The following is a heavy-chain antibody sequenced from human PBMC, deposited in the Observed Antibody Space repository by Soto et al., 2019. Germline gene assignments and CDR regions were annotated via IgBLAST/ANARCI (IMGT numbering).Heavy chain of an antibody. V-gene: IGHV4-31*03. CDR3: AIGSGSYGHWFDP. Sequence: SETLSLTCTVSGDSISSGCYYWSWIRQHPGKGLEWIGYIYYSGSTYYNPSLKSRVTISVDTSKNQFSLKLSSVTAADTAVYYCAIGSGSYGHWFDPWGQGTLVTVSS. D-gene: IGHD3-10*01. CDR2: IYYSGST. J-gene: IGHJ5*02. CDR1: GDSISSGCYY.